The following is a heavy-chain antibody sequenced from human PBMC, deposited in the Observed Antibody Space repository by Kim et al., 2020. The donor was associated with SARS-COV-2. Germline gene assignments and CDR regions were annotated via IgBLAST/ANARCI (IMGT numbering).Heavy chain of an antibody. Sequence: SETLSLTCTVSGGSISSYYWSWIRQPPGKGLEWIGYIYYSGSTNYNPSLKSRVTISVDTSKNQFSLKLSSVTAADTAVYYCARVRGFLEWLQPDYYYYMDVWGKGTTVTVSS. J-gene: IGHJ6*03. CDR3: ARVRGFLEWLQPDYYYYMDV. CDR2: IYYSGST. D-gene: IGHD3-3*01. V-gene: IGHV4-59*01. CDR1: GGSISSYY.